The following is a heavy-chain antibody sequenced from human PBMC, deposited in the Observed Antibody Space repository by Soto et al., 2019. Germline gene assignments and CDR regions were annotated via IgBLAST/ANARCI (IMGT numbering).Heavy chain of an antibody. Sequence: SVKVSCKASGGTFSSYAISWVRQAPGQGLEWMGGIIPIFGTANYAQKFQGRVTITADESTSTAYMELGSLRSEDTAVYYCASAFQPAAIPLHDAFDIWGQGTMVTV. J-gene: IGHJ3*02. CDR2: IIPIFGTA. V-gene: IGHV1-69*13. CDR1: GGTFSSYA. D-gene: IGHD2-2*01. CDR3: ASAFQPAAIPLHDAFDI.